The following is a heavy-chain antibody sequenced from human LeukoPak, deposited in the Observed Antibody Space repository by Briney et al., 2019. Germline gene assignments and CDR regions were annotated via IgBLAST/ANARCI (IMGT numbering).Heavy chain of an antibody. CDR3: AKRGVVIRVILVGFHKEAYYFDS. CDR2: LTGSGDRP. J-gene: IGHJ4*02. D-gene: IGHD3-22*01. CDR1: GFIFRDHA. V-gene: IGHV3-23*01. Sequence: AGGSLRLSCAASGFIFRDHAMSWVRQAPGKGLEWVSSLTGSGDRPYYADSVKGRFTVSRDNSRNTLYLQMNSLRAEDTAVYFCAKRGVVIRVILVGFHKEAYYFDSWGQGALVTVSS.